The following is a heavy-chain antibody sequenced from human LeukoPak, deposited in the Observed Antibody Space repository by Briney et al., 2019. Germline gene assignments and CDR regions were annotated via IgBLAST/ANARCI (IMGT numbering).Heavy chain of an antibody. CDR2: FGGSGGST. Sequence: GGSLGLSCAASGFTFSSYARSWVRQAQGKGLGWVSAFGGSGGSTYYADSVKGRFTISRDNSKNTLYLQMNSLRAEDTAVYYCAKDISPHNYVWGSYMTHDWFDPWGQGTLVTVSS. CDR3: AKDISPHNYVWGSYMTHDWFDP. D-gene: IGHD3-16*01. CDR1: GFTFSSYA. J-gene: IGHJ5*02. V-gene: IGHV3-23*01.